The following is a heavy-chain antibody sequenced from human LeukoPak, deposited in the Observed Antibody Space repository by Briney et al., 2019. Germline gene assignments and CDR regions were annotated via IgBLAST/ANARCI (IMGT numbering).Heavy chain of an antibody. CDR2: IIPIFGTA. J-gene: IGHJ1*01. CDR3: ARGVSSGRQEYFQH. V-gene: IGHV1-69*01. CDR1: GGTFSSYA. Sequence: SVKVSCKASGGTFSSYAISWVRRAPGQGLEWMGGIIPIFGTANYAQKFQGRVTITADESTSTAYMELSSLRSEDTAVYYCARGVSSGRQEYFQHWGQGTLVTVSS. D-gene: IGHD6-19*01.